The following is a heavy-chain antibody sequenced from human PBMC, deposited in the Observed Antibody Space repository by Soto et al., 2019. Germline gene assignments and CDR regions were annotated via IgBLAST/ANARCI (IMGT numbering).Heavy chain of an antibody. CDR3: ARDRSAVGPLCGGDSSHRDDAFDI. J-gene: IGHJ3*02. Sequence: QVQLVQSGAEVKKPGSSVKVSCKASGGTFSSYAISWVRQAPGQGIEWMGGIIPIFGTANYAQKFQGRVTITANESTSTAYTELSSLRSEDTSVYYCARDRSAVGPLCGGDSSHRDDAFDIWGQGTMVTVSS. V-gene: IGHV1-69*12. CDR1: GGTFSSYA. D-gene: IGHD2-21*02. CDR2: IIPIFGTA.